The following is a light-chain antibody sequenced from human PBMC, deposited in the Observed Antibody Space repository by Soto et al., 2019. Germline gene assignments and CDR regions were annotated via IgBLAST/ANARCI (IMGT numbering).Light chain of an antibody. Sequence: EIVMTQSPDTLSVSPGERATLSCRASQSISTNLAWYQQKPGQAPRLLIYGASTRATGIPARFSGSGSGTDFTLTISSLQSEDFAVSHCQQYTNWPYTFGQGTKLEIK. J-gene: IGKJ2*01. CDR2: GAS. CDR3: QQYTNWPYT. V-gene: IGKV3-15*01. CDR1: QSISTN.